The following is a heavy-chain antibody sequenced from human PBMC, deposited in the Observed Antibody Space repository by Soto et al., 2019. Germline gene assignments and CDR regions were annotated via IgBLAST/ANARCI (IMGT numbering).Heavy chain of an antibody. Sequence: QVQLVQSGAEVKKPGSSVKVSCKASGGTFSSYAISWVRQAPGQGLGWMGGIIPIFGTANYAQKFQGRVTITADKSTSTAYMELSSLRSEDTAVYYCASQGRGGFPAASDYWGQGTLVTVSS. J-gene: IGHJ4*02. CDR2: IIPIFGTA. CDR1: GGTFSSYA. D-gene: IGHD6-13*01. CDR3: ASQGRGGFPAASDY. V-gene: IGHV1-69*06.